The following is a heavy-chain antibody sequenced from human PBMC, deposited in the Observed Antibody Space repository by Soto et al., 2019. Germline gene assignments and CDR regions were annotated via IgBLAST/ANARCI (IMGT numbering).Heavy chain of an antibody. V-gene: IGHV3-11*01. Sequence: QVQLVESGGGWVKPGGSLRLSCAASGFTFSDYYMSWIRQAPGKGLEWVSYISSSGSTIYYADLVKGRFTISRDNAKNALYLQMNSLRAEDTAVYYCARESGIQLWYATFDYWGQGTLVSVSS. CDR3: ARESGIQLWYATFDY. D-gene: IGHD5-18*01. CDR2: ISSSGSTI. J-gene: IGHJ4*02. CDR1: GFTFSDYY.